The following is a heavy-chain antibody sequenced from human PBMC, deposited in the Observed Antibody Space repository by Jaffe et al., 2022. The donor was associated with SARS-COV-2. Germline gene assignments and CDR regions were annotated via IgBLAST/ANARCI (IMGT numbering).Heavy chain of an antibody. CDR3: ARPGIAVAGTRGLYDAFDI. CDR2: IYYSGST. V-gene: IGHV4-39*01. CDR1: GGSISSSSYY. D-gene: IGHD6-19*01. J-gene: IGHJ3*02. Sequence: QLQLQESGPGLVKPSETLSLTCTVSGGSISSSSYYWGWIRQPPGKGLEWIGSIYYSGSTYYNPSLKSRVTISVDTSKNQFSLKLSSVTAADTAVYYCARPGIAVAGTRGLYDAFDIWGQGTMVTVSS.